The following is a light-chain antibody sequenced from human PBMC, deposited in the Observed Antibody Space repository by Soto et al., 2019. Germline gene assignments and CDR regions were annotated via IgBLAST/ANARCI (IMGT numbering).Light chain of an antibody. J-gene: IGKJ1*01. V-gene: IGKV3-20*01. CDR3: QQYDTSSWT. CDR1: QSVRTTY. CDR2: GAS. Sequence: EIVLTQSPGTLSLSPGERATLSCRASQSVRTTYLAWYQQKPGQPPRLLIYGASSRANDIPDRFSGSGYGTDFTLTISRLEPEDSAVYYCQQYDTSSWTFGQGTKVEIK.